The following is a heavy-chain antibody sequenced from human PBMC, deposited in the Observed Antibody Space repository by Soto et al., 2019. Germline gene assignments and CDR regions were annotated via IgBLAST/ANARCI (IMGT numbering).Heavy chain of an antibody. J-gene: IGHJ4*02. V-gene: IGHV3-23*01. D-gene: IGHD2-2*01. Sequence: GGSLRLSCAASGFTFSSYAMSWVRQAPGKGLEWVSAISGSSGSTYYADSVKGRFTISRDNSKNTLYLQMNSLRAEDTAVYYCAESTRRTTGFFFDYWGQGALVTVSS. CDR3: AESTRRTTGFFFDY. CDR2: ISGSSGST. CDR1: GFTFSSYA.